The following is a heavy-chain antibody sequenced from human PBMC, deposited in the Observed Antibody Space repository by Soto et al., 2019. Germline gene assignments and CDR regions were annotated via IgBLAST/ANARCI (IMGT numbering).Heavy chain of an antibody. D-gene: IGHD3-10*01. CDR2: INAGNGNT. J-gene: IGHJ5*02. Sequence: ASVKVSCKASGYTFTSYAMHWVRQAPGQRLEWMGWINAGNGNTKYSQKFQGRVTITRDTSASTAYMELSSLRSEDTAVYYCARDLSLWPSPLNWFDPWGQGTLVTV. CDR3: ARDLSLWPSPLNWFDP. CDR1: GYTFTSYA. V-gene: IGHV1-3*01.